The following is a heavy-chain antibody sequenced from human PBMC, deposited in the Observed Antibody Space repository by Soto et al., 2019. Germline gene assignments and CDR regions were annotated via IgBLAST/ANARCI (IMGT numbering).Heavy chain of an antibody. D-gene: IGHD3-10*01. V-gene: IGHV1-18*01. CDR3: ARVFHGSGSLIFDY. CDR1: GYTFTSYG. J-gene: IGHJ4*02. CDR2: ISAYNGNT. Sequence: ASVKVSCKASGYTFTSYGISWVRQAPGQGLEWMGWISAYNGNTNYAQKLQGRVTMTTDTSTSTAYMELRSLRSDDTAVYYCARVFHGSGSLIFDYWGQGTLVTVSS.